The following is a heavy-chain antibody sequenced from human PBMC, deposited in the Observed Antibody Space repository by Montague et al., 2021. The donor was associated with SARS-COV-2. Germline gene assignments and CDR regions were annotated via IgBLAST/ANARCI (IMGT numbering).Heavy chain of an antibody. Sequence: SLRLSCAASGFTFSSYAMSWVRQAPGKGLEWVSAISGSGSSVYYADSVKGRFTISRDNSKNTLYLQMNSLRAEDTAVYYCAKGDVDTAMAFEYWGQGTLGTVYS. CDR1: GFTFSSYA. CDR2: ISGSGSSV. D-gene: IGHD5-18*01. V-gene: IGHV3-23*01. CDR3: AKGDVDTAMAFEY. J-gene: IGHJ4*02.